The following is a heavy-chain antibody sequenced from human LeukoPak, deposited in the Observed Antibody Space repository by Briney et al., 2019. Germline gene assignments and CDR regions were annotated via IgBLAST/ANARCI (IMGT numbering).Heavy chain of an antibody. D-gene: IGHD2-8*02. V-gene: IGHV3-23*01. CDR1: GFTFSNFP. CDR3: AKYVLVTGADAFDI. J-gene: IGHJ3*02. CDR2: ISNDAGRT. Sequence: GGSLRLSCAASGFTFSNFPMTWVRQAPGKGLEWVSAISNDAGRTYYADSVKGRFTISRDSSKNTLSLQMNSLRAEDTALYYCAKYVLVTGADAFDIWGRGMMVTVSS.